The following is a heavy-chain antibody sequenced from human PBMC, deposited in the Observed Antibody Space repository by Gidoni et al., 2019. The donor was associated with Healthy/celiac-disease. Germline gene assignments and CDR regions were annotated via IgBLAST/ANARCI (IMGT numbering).Heavy chain of an antibody. J-gene: IGHJ6*02. CDR2: ISGSGGST. Sequence: EVQLLESGGGLVQPGGSLRLSCAASGFTFSSYAMSWVRQAPGQGLEWVSAISGSGGSTYYADSVKGRFTISRDNSKNTLYLQMNSLRAEDTAVYYCANLVAGQYYYYYGMDVWGQGTTVTVSS. CDR1: GFTFSSYA. D-gene: IGHD6-19*01. CDR3: ANLVAGQYYYYYGMDV. V-gene: IGHV3-23*01.